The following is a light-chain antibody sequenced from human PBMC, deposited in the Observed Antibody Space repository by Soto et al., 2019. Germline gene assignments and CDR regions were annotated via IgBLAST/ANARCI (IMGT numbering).Light chain of an antibody. CDR1: SSDVGTYNY. J-gene: IGLJ1*01. Sequence: QSVLTQPASVSGSPGQSITISCTGTSSDVGTYNYVSWYQHYPGKAPKLIIYEVSNRPSGVSNRFSGSKSGSTASLTISGLQAEDEADYHCTSYTRDTALLFGPRSKVTV. CDR2: EVS. V-gene: IGLV2-14*01. CDR3: TSYTRDTALL.